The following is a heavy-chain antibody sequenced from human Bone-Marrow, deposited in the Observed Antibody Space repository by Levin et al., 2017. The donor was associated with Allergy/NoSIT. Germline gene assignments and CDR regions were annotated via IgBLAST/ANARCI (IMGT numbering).Heavy chain of an antibody. V-gene: IGHV4-4*02. J-gene: IGHJ5*02. D-gene: IGHD3-16*01. CDR1: GGSITSNIW. CDR3: ARGPSRLRVAEFMDT. Sequence: SETLSLTCAVSGGSITSNIWWTWVRQPPGKGLEWIGEIYHSGSANYSPSLKSRVTISIDKSKNQFSLQLTSVTAADTAVYYCARGPSRLRVAEFMDTWGQGTLVTVSS. CDR2: IYHSGSA.